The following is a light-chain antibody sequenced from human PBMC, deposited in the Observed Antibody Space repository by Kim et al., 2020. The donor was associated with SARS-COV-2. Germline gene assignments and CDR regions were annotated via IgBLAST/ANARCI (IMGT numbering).Light chain of an antibody. Sequence: DIQMTQSPSTLSTSVGDRVTITCRASQSINIWLAWYQQKPGKAPNLLIYDASILESGVPSRFSGSGSGTQFTLTISSLQRDDFATYYCQEYKSDSWTFGQGTKVDIK. CDR2: DAS. V-gene: IGKV1-5*01. J-gene: IGKJ1*01. CDR3: QEYKSDSWT. CDR1: QSINIW.